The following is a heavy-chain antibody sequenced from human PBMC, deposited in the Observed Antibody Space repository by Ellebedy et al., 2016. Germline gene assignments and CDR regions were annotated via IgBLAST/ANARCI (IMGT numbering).Heavy chain of an antibody. V-gene: IGHV5-51*01. CDR3: ATLGRNGHNDYDY. CDR2: IYPSDSDI. D-gene: IGHD5-24*01. CDR1: GYDFTSYW. J-gene: IGHJ4*02. Sequence: GESLKISCKGSGYDFTSYWIAWVRQMPGKGLEWMGIIYPSDSDIKYSPSFRGQVIISADKSIRTAYLQWRSLKASDTAMYYCATLGRNGHNDYDYWGQGTVVTVSS.